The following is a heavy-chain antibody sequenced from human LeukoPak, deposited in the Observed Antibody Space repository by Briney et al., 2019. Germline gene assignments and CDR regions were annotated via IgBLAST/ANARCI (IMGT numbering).Heavy chain of an antibody. J-gene: IGHJ5*02. CDR1: GFTFTNSA. V-gene: IGHV3-23*01. D-gene: IGHD3-16*01. Sequence: PGGSLRLSRATSGFTFTNSAMNWVRQAPGKGLEWESAVTGPGDTTYYADSVKGRFFMSRADSKTTWYLQLNSLRAEDTAIYYCAKGAEIDLWGQGTLVTVSS. CDR3: AKGAEIDL. CDR2: VTGPGDTT.